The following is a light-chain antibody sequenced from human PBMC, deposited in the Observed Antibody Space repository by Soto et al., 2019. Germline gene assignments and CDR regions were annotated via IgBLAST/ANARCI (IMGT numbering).Light chain of an antibody. J-gene: IGLJ3*02. V-gene: IGLV2-14*03. CDR2: DVS. Sequence: QSALTQPASVSGSPGQSITISCTGTSSDVGGYDHVSWYQQHPGKAPKLIIYDVSIRPSGVSNRFSGFKSGNTASLAVSGLQAEDEADYYCSSYTSKDTLVFGGGTKLTVL. CDR3: SSYTSKDTLV. CDR1: SSDVGGYDH.